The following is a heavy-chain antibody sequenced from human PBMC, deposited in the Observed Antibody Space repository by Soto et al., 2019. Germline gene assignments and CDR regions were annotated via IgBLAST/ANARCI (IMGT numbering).Heavy chain of an antibody. CDR1: GYSISSGYH. J-gene: IGHJ6*02. V-gene: IGHV4-38-2*01. CDR3: ARYSSNWFQTEGVDV. CDR2: VHHSGST. D-gene: IGHD6-13*01. Sequence: SETLSLTCAVSGYSISSGYHWGWIRQPPGKGLEWLGSVHHSGSTYYNPSLKSRLTISVDKSKNQFSLNLTSVTAADTAVYYCARYSSNWFQTEGVDVWGLGTTVTVSS.